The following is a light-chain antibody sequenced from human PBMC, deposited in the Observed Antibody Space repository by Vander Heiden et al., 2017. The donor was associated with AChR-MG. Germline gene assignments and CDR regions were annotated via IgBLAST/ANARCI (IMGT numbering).Light chain of an antibody. CDR2: GAS. J-gene: IGKJ3*01. V-gene: IGKV1D-12*01. Sequence: DIQMTQSPSSVSASVGDRVIITCRASQAISTWLAWYQQKPGRAPKLLISGASSLQSGVPSRFSGSGSGTDFTLTISSLQPEDVATYYCQRNPDLHFFGHGTKVDIK. CDR1: QAISTW. CDR3: QRNPDLHF.